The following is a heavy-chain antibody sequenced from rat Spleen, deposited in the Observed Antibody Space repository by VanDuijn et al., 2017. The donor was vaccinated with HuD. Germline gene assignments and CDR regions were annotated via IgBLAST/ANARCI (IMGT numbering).Heavy chain of an antibody. CDR3: ARHTTDLYYFDY. Sequence: EVQLVESDGGLVQPGRSLKLSCAASGFTFSDYYMAWVRQAPAKGLEWVATITHDGSNTYYRDSVKGRFTISRDNAKSTLYLQMDSLRSEDTATYYCARHTTDLYYFDYWGQGVMVTVSS. CDR2: ITHDGSNT. V-gene: IGHV5-29*01. CDR1: GFTFSDYY. J-gene: IGHJ2*01. D-gene: IGHD1-6*01.